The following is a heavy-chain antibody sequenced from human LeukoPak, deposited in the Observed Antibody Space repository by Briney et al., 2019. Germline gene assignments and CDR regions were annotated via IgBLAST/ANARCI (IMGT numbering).Heavy chain of an antibody. V-gene: IGHV4-34*01. Sequence: SETLSLTCAVYGGSFSGYYWSWIRQPPGKGLEWIGEINHSGSTNYNPSLKSRVTISVHTSKNQFSLKLSSVTAADTAVYYCAREEVGATYFRFNWFDPWGQGTLVTVSS. J-gene: IGHJ5*02. D-gene: IGHD1-26*01. CDR3: AREEVGATYFRFNWFDP. CDR2: INHSGST. CDR1: GGSFSGYY.